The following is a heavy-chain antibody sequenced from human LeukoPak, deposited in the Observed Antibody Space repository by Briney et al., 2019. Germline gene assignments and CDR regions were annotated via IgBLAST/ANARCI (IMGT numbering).Heavy chain of an antibody. Sequence: PSETLSFTCTVSGGSISSYYWSWLRQPPGKGLEWIGYVYYSGSTNYNPSLKSRVTISVDTSKNQFSLKLSSATAADTAVYYCAKSSPKYDSSGYGAFDIWGQGTMVTVSS. CDR1: GGSISSYY. CDR3: AKSSPKYDSSGYGAFDI. D-gene: IGHD3-22*01. V-gene: IGHV4-59*01. CDR2: VYYSGST. J-gene: IGHJ3*02.